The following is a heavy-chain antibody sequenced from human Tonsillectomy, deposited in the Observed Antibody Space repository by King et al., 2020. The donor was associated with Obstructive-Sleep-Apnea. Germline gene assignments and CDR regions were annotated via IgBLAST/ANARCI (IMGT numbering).Heavy chain of an antibody. CDR2: LGYAESST. V-gene: IGHV3-74*02. J-gene: IGHJ4*02. CDR1: GFTLSGYW. D-gene: IGHD5-18*01. Sequence: VQLVESGGVLAQPGGSLRVSCAASGFTLSGYWMHWVRQAPGKGLVWVSHLGYAESSTTYADSVKGRFTISRDNAKNTLYLQMNSLRADDTAVYYCARGGQYTYGPFDYWGQGILVTVSS. CDR3: ARGGQYTYGPFDY.